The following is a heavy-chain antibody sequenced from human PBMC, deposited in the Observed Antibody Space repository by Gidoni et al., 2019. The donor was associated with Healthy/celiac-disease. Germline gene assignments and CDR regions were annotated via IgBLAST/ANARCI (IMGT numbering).Heavy chain of an antibody. V-gene: IGHV1-69*01. CDR3: ARDTAVTTLRGPDLNWFDP. J-gene: IGHJ5*02. Sequence: QVQLVQSGAEVKKPGSSVKVSCKASGGPFSSYAISWVRQAPGKGLEWMGGIIPIFGTANYAQKFQGRVTITADESTSTAYMELSSLRSEDTAVYYCARDTAVTTLRGPDLNWFDPWGQGTLVTVSS. CDR1: GGPFSSYA. D-gene: IGHD4-4*01. CDR2: IIPIFGTA.